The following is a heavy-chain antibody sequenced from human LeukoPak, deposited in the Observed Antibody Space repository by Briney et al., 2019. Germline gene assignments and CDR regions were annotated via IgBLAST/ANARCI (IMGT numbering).Heavy chain of an antibody. V-gene: IGHV4-59*08. Sequence: SETLSLTCVVSGTSFSRSCWSWIRQSPGGGLEWIGHVFYVGRTKYNPSFESRVTISWDMSKYLVSLKLSSVTAADTAVYYCARSDGSYYSPGAYSTGVAWYYGMDVWGQGTTVTVSS. CDR1: GTSFSRSC. J-gene: IGHJ6*02. CDR3: ARSDGSYYSPGAYSTGVAWYYGMDV. D-gene: IGHD3-10*01. CDR2: VFYVGRT.